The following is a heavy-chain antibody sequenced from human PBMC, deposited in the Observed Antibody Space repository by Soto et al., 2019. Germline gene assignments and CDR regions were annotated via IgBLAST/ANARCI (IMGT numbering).Heavy chain of an antibody. Sequence: GGSLRLSCAASGFTFSSYAMSWVRQAPGKGLEWVSAISGSGGSTYYADSVKGRFTISRDNSKNTLYLQMNSLRAEDTAVYYCAKDYYDILTGYYPDSFWGQGTLVTVSS. V-gene: IGHV3-23*01. J-gene: IGHJ4*02. CDR3: AKDYYDILTGYYPDSF. D-gene: IGHD3-9*01. CDR1: GFTFSSYA. CDR2: ISGSGGST.